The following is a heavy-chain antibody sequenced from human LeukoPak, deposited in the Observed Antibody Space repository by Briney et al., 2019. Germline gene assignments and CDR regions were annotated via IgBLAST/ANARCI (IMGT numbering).Heavy chain of an antibody. V-gene: IGHV3-33*08. CDR1: GFTLSTNA. CDR3: AREDTSLVIAY. Sequence: GGSLRLSCLTSGFTLSTNAMSWVRQAPGKGLEWVAVMWYDGGNKYYTDSVKGRFTISRDNSKNTLYLQMNSLRAEDTAVYYCAREDTSLVIAYWGQGTLVTVSS. J-gene: IGHJ4*02. D-gene: IGHD5-18*01. CDR2: MWYDGGNK.